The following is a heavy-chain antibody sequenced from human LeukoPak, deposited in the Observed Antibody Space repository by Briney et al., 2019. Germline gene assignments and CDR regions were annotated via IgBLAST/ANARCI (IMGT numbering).Heavy chain of an antibody. CDR1: GGSFSGYY. CDR3: ARGTWIQLFHNYFDY. V-gene: IGHV4-34*01. J-gene: IGHJ4*02. D-gene: IGHD5-18*01. CDR2: INHSGST. Sequence: SETLSLTCAVYGGSFSGYYWSWTRQPPGKGLEWIGEINHSGSTNYNPSLKSRVTISVDTSKNQFSLKLSSVTAADTAVYYCARGTWIQLFHNYFDYWGQGTLVTVSS.